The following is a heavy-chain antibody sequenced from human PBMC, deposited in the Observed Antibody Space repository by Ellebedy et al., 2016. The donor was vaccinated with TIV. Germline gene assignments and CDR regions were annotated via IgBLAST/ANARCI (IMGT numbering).Heavy chain of an antibody. Sequence: GESLKISCAAPGFTFSLYFMHWVRLIPGKGLEYVSSIGGNGDGTSYANSVKGRFTISRDNSKNTLYLQMGSVRPEDTAVYYCTRDRENGGFSFDYWGQGTLVSVSS. D-gene: IGHD2-15*01. CDR3: TRDRENGGFSFDY. J-gene: IGHJ4*02. CDR2: IGGNGDGT. V-gene: IGHV3-64*01. CDR1: GFTFSLYF.